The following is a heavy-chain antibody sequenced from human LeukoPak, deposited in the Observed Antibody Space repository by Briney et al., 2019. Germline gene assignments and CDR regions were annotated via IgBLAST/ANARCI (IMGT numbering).Heavy chain of an antibody. Sequence: GGSLRLSCAASGFTFSDYYMSWIRQAPGKGLEWVSYISRSSSYTNYADSVKGRFTISRDNAKNSLYLQMNSLRAEDTAVYYCARDRFDSSGEHDYWGQGTLVTVSS. J-gene: IGHJ4*02. V-gene: IGHV3-11*06. CDR3: ARDRFDSSGEHDY. CDR1: GFTFSDYY. D-gene: IGHD3-22*01. CDR2: ISRSSSYT.